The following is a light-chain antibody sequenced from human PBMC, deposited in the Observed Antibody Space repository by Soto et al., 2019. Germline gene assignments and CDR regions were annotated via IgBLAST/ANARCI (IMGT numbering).Light chain of an antibody. J-gene: IGKJ5*01. CDR1: QSARIS. V-gene: IGKV3-15*01. CDR2: DVS. CDR3: QQYNNRPST. Sequence: EAVMTQSVSTVSVSPGERATLSCRASQSARISLGWYQQKPGQAPRLLIYDVSTRATGVPARFSGSGSGTEFTLTISSPQSEDFAVYYCQQYNNRPSTFAHRRRPEIK.